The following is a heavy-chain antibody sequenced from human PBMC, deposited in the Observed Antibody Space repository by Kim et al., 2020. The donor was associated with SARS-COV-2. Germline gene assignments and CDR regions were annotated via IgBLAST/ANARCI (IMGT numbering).Heavy chain of an antibody. CDR2: IYHSGST. CDR3: ATVRGVIAPFDY. CDR1: GYSISSGYY. Sequence: SETLSLTCTVSGYSISSGYYWGWIRQPPGKGLEWIGSIYHSGSTYYNPSLKSRVTISVDTSKNQFSLKLSSVTAADTAVYYCATVRGVIAPFDYWGQGTLVTVSS. J-gene: IGHJ4*02. D-gene: IGHD3-10*01. V-gene: IGHV4-38-2*02.